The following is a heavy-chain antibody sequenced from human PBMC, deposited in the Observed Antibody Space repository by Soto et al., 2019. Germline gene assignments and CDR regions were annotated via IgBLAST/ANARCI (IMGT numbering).Heavy chain of an antibody. D-gene: IGHD6-19*01. CDR2: IYPGDSDT. Sequence: PGESLKISCKGSGYSFTSYWIGWVRQMPGKGLEWMGIIYPGDSDTRYSPSFQGQVTISADKSISTAYLQWSSLKASDTAMYYCARHEGIAVAGRLVDYWGQGTLVSVSS. CDR3: ARHEGIAVAGRLVDY. V-gene: IGHV5-51*01. J-gene: IGHJ4*02. CDR1: GYSFTSYW.